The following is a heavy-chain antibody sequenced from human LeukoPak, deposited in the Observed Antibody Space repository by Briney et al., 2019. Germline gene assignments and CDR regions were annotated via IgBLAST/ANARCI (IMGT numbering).Heavy chain of an antibody. CDR1: GFTFNSYW. D-gene: IGHD6-6*01. CDR3: ARVYSSSSGKNAFDV. CDR2: IKQDGSEK. V-gene: IGHV3-7*03. J-gene: IGHJ3*01. Sequence: GGSLRLSCAASGFTFNSYWMSWVRQAPGKGLEWVANIKQDGSEKYYVDSVKGRFTIFRDNAKNSLDLQMNSLRAEDTAVYYCARVYSSSSGKNAFDVWGQGTMVTVSP.